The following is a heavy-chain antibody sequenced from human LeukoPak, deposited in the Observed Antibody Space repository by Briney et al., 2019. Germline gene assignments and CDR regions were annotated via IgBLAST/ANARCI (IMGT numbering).Heavy chain of an antibody. CDR3: AKDARLNYDILTGVFDY. V-gene: IGHV3-30*18. J-gene: IGHJ4*02. Sequence: GGSLRLSCAASGFTFSSYGMYWVRQAPGKGLEWVAVISYDGSNKYYADSVKGRFTISRDNSKNTLYLQMNSLRAEDTAVYYCAKDARLNYDILTGVFDYWGQGTLVTVSS. D-gene: IGHD3-9*01. CDR2: ISYDGSNK. CDR1: GFTFSSYG.